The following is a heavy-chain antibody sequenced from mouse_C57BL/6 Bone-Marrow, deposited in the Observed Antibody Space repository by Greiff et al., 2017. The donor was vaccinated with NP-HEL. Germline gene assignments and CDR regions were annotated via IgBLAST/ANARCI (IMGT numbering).Heavy chain of an antibody. J-gene: IGHJ1*03. CDR2: IDPDDGDT. D-gene: IGHD5-1*01. V-gene: IGHV14-1*01. CDR1: GFNFNDYY. CDR3: TTNVPFDD. Sequence: EVQLQQSGAELVRPGASVKLSCTASGFNFNDYYMHWVKQRPEQGLEWIGMIDPDDGDTDYAPKFQGKATMTADTSSNTAYLQLSSLTSEDTAVEYCTTNVPFDDWGTGTTVTVSA.